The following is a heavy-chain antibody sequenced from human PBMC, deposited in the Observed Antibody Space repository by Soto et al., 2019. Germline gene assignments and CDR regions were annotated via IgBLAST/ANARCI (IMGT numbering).Heavy chain of an antibody. J-gene: IGHJ4*02. CDR2: ISSSSSTI. V-gene: IGHV3-48*01. CDR3: ARRTKDTVATISH. CDR1: GFTFSSYS. Sequence: EVQLVESGGGLVQPGGSLRLSCAASGFTFSSYSMNWVRQAPGKGLEWVSYISSSSSTIYYADSVKGRFTISRDNAKNSLYLQMNSLRAADTAVYYCARRTKDTVATISHWGQGPLVTVSS. D-gene: IGHD5-12*01.